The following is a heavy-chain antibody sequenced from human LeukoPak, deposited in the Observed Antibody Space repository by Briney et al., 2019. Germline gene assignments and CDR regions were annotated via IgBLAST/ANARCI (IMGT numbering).Heavy chain of an antibody. J-gene: IGHJ4*02. D-gene: IGHD5-12*01. V-gene: IGHV4-39*07. CDR1: GGSISSSSYY. CDR3: VALPDSGYDLFPSDY. CDR2: IYYSGST. Sequence: SETLSLTCTVSGGSISSSSYYWGWIRQPPGKGLEWIGSIYYSGSTYYNPSLKSRVTISVDTSKNQFSLKLSSVTAADTAVYYCVALPDSGYDLFPSDYWGQGTLVTVSS.